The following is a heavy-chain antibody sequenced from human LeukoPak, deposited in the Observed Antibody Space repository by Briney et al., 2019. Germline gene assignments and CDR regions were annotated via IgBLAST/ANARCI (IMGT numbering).Heavy chain of an antibody. Sequence: ETLSLTCTVSGGSISSYYWSWIRQPPGKGLEWVANIKQDGSEKYYVDSVKGRFTISRDNAKNSLYLQMNSLRAEDTAVYYCARVGAKGAFDIWGQGTMVTVSS. J-gene: IGHJ3*02. D-gene: IGHD1-26*01. V-gene: IGHV3-7*01. CDR3: ARVGAKGAFDI. CDR2: IKQDGSEK. CDR1: GGSISSYY.